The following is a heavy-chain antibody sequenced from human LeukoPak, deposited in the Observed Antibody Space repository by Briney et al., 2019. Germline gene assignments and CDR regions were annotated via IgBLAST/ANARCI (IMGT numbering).Heavy chain of an antibody. CDR3: ARERNGGIDSSGTHNWFDP. D-gene: IGHD3-22*01. Sequence: SETLSLTCTVSGGSISSGSYYWSWIRQPAGKGLEWIGRIYTSGSTNYNPSLKSRVTISVDTSKNQFSLKLSSVTAADTAVYYCARERNGGIDSSGTHNWFDPWGQGTLVTVSP. J-gene: IGHJ5*02. CDR2: IYTSGST. CDR1: GGSISSGSYY. V-gene: IGHV4-61*02.